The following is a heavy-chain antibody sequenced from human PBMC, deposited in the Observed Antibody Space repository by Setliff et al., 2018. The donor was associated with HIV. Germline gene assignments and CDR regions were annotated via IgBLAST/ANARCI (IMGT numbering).Heavy chain of an antibody. CDR3: ARAPPINFWSGYYTGPQGWFDS. V-gene: IGHV1-18*01. CDR1: GYNFTIFG. J-gene: IGHJ5*01. Sequence: GASVMVSCKASGYNFTIFGITWVRQAPGQGLEWMGWISAYNGNTNYAQKLRGRITLTIDTVTTTAYMDLRSLTSDDTAMYYCARAPPINFWSGYYTGPQGWFDSWGQGSLVTVSS. D-gene: IGHD3-3*01. CDR2: ISAYNGNT.